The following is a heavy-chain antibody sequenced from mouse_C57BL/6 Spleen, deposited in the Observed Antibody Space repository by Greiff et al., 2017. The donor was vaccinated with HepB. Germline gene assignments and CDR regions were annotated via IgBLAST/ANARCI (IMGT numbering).Heavy chain of an antibody. CDR1: GYTFTSYG. D-gene: IGHD2-3*01. J-gene: IGHJ4*01. CDR2: IYPRSGNT. V-gene: IGHV1-81*01. CDR3: ASRGDGYYAYAMDY. Sequence: VHLVESGAELARPGASVKLSCKASGYTFTSYGISWVKQRTGQGLEWIGEIYPRSGNTYYNEKFKGKATLTADKSSSTAYMELRSLTAEDSAVYFCASRGDGYYAYAMDYWGQGTSVTVSS.